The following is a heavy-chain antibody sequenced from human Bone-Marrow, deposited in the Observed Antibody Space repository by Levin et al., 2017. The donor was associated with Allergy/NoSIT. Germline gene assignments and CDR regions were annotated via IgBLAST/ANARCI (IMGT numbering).Heavy chain of an antibody. Sequence: LSLTCAASGFTFENYAMSWVRQPPGRGLEWVSAISGSGRSRYYADSVKGRFTISRDNFKNTLFLQMNSLRAEDTAVYYCAKDTPPYYYDSSGYFLDYWGQGTLVTVSS. V-gene: IGHV3-23*01. CDR2: ISGSGRSR. CDR3: AKDTPPYYYDSSGYFLDY. J-gene: IGHJ4*02. D-gene: IGHD3-22*01. CDR1: GFTFENYA.